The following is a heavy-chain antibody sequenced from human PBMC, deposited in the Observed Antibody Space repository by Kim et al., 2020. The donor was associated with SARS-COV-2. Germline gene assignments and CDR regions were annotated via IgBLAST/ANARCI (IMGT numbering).Heavy chain of an antibody. CDR2: INTNTGNP. J-gene: IGHJ4*02. CDR3: ARGIAAAGTDSSGWSIYFDY. CDR1: GYTFTTYA. V-gene: IGHV7-4-1*02. D-gene: IGHD6-13*01. Sequence: ASVKVSCKASGYTFTTYAMNWVRQAPGQGLEWMGWINTNTGNPTYAQGFTGRFVFSLDTSVSTAYLQISRLKAEDTAVYYCARGIAAAGTDSSGWSIYFDYWGQGTLVTVSS.